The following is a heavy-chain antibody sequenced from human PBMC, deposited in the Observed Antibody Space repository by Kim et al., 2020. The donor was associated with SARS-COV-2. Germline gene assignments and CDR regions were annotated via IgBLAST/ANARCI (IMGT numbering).Heavy chain of an antibody. CDR3: ARGKEQGAYGMDV. V-gene: IGHV4-34*01. D-gene: IGHD1-26*01. Sequence: YAPSLRSRVTKSVDTSQNQFSLKLGAVTAADTAEYYCARGKEQGAYGMDVWGQGTTVTVSS. J-gene: IGHJ6*02.